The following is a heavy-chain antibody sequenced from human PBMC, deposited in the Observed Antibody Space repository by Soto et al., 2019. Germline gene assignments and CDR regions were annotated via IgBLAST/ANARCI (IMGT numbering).Heavy chain of an antibody. D-gene: IGHD6-13*01. V-gene: IGHV4-4*07. CDR1: GGSISSFY. CDR3: ARGSSRWDY. CDR2: IYSGGMN. J-gene: IGHJ4*02. Sequence: PSETLSLTCTVSGGSISSFYCSWIRQPAWKGLEWIGRIYSGGMNNYNPSLKSRVTMSVDTSKNQFSLRLSSVTAADTAMYYCARGSSRWDYWGQRTLVTVSS.